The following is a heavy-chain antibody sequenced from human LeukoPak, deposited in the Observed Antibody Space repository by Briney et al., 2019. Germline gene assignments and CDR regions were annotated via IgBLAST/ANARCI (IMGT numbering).Heavy chain of an antibody. V-gene: IGHV1-2*06. CDR3: ARDHCSSTSCYLDY. Sequence: AXGQGXEXMXRTNPNSGGTNYAQKFQGRVTMTRDTSISTAYMELSRLRSDDTAVYYCARDHCSSTSCYLDYWGQGTLVTVSS. D-gene: IGHD2-2*01. CDR2: TNPNSGGT. J-gene: IGHJ4*02.